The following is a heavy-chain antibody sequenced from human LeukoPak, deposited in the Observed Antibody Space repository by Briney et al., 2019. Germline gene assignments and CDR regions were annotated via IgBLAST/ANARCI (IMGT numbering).Heavy chain of an antibody. V-gene: IGHV4-34*01. CDR2: INHSGST. CDR1: AGSFSGYY. Sequence: PSETLSLTCAVSAGSFSGYYWSWVRQPPGKGLEWIGEINHSGSTNYNPSLKSRVSISVDRSKNQFSPRVKSVTAADTAVYYCARAGVVGANTGFDYYMDVWGRGTTVTVSS. CDR3: ARAGVVGANTGFDYYMDV. D-gene: IGHD1-26*01. J-gene: IGHJ6*03.